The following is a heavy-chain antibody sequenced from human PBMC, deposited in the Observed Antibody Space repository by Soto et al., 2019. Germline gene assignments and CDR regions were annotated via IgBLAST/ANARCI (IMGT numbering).Heavy chain of an antibody. D-gene: IGHD5-18*01. J-gene: IGHJ4*02. CDR3: AKADTAMVTGFDY. V-gene: IGHV3-30*18. CDR1: GFTFSSYG. CDR2: ISYDGSNK. Sequence: GGSLRLSCAASGFTFSSYGMHWVRQAPGKGLEWVAVISYDGSNKYYADSVEGRFTISRDNSKNTLYLQMNSLRAEDTAVYYCAKADTAMVTGFDYWGQGTLVTV.